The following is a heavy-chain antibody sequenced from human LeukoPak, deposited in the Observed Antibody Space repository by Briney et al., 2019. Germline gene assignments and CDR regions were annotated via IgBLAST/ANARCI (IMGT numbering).Heavy chain of an antibody. CDR3: AISYYVSSGYYYGPYFDY. CDR2: ISAYNGNT. V-gene: IGHV1-18*01. CDR1: GYTFTSYG. J-gene: IGHJ4*02. Sequence: ASVKVSCKASGYTFTSYGISWVRQAPGQGLEWMGWISAYNGNTNYAQKLQGRVTMTTDTSTSTAYMELRSLRSDDTAVYYCAISYYVSSGYYYGPYFDYWGQGTLVTVSS. D-gene: IGHD3-22*01.